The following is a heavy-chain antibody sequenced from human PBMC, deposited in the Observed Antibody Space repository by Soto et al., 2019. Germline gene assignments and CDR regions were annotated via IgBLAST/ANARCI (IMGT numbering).Heavy chain of an antibody. D-gene: IGHD6-19*01. CDR2: ISAYNGNT. CDR3: ARDLITYSSRPEYFQH. J-gene: IGHJ1*01. Sequence: ASVKVSCKASGYTFTGYCISWVRQAPGQGLEWMGWISAYNGNTNYAQKLQGRVTMTTDTSTSTAYMELRSLRSDDTAVYYCARDLITYSSRPEYFQHWGQGTLVTVSS. V-gene: IGHV1-18*01. CDR1: GYTFTGYC.